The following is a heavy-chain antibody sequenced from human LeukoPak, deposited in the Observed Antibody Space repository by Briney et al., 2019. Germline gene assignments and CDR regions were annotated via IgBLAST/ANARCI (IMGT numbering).Heavy chain of an antibody. CDR3: AKDVDTVTTYIDH. D-gene: IGHD4-17*01. CDR1: GFTFSTYA. Sequence: VNPGGSLRLSCVASGFTFSTYAMHWVRQAPGKGLEWVSSISASGRSTHFADSLKGRFIISRDNSRNTVYLQMNSLRVDDTALYYCAKDVDTVTTYIDHWGQGSLVTVSS. CDR2: ISASGRST. V-gene: IGHV3-23*01. J-gene: IGHJ4*02.